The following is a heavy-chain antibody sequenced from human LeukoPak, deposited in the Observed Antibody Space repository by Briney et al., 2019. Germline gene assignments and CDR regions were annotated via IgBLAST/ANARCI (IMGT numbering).Heavy chain of an antibody. Sequence: GGSLRLSCVASGFTFSSYAMSWVRQAPGKGLEWVAAISGSGGSTYYADSVKGRFAISRDNSKNTLYLQMYSLGAEDTAVYYCAKDKYSPNINNWFDPWGQGTLVTVSS. CDR1: GFTFSSYA. J-gene: IGHJ5*02. V-gene: IGHV3-23*01. D-gene: IGHD5-18*01. CDR2: ISGSGGST. CDR3: AKDKYSPNINNWFDP.